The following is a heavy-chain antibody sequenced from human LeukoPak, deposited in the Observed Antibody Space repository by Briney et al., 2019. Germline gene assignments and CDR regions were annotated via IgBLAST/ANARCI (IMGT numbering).Heavy chain of an antibody. Sequence: PSETLSLTCTVSGGSISSYYWSWIRQPPGKGLEWIGYIYYSGSTNYNPSLKGRVTISVDTSKNQFSLKLSPVTAADTAVYYCARRIAAAGTACFDYWGQGTLVTVSS. CDR3: ARRIAAAGTACFDY. V-gene: IGHV4-59*08. CDR1: GGSISSYY. D-gene: IGHD6-13*01. J-gene: IGHJ4*02. CDR2: IYYSGST.